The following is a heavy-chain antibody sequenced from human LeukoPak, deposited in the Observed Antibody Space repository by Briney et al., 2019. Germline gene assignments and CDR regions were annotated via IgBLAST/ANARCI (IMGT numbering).Heavy chain of an antibody. Sequence: PSETLSLTCAVYGGSFSGYYWSWIRQPLGKGLEWIGEINHSGSTNYNPSLKSRVTISVDTSKNQFSLKLSSVTAADTAVYYCARLTYYYGMDVWGQGTTVTVSS. V-gene: IGHV4-34*01. CDR3: ARLTYYYGMDV. CDR1: GGSFSGYY. J-gene: IGHJ6*02. CDR2: INHSGST.